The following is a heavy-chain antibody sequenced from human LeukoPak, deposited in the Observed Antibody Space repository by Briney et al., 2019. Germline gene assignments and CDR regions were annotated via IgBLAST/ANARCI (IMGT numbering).Heavy chain of an antibody. Sequence: ASVKVSCKAPGYTFTSYAMNWVRQAPGQGLEWMGWINTNTGNPTYAQGFTGRFVFSLDTSVSTAYLQISSLKAEDTAVYYCARVEILGGSNWFDPWGQGTLVTVSS. CDR3: ARVEILGGSNWFDP. CDR2: INTNTGNP. CDR1: GYTFTSYA. D-gene: IGHD3-3*01. J-gene: IGHJ5*02. V-gene: IGHV7-4-1*02.